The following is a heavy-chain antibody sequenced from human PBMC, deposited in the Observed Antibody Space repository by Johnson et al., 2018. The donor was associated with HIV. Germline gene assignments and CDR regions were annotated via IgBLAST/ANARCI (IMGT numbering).Heavy chain of an antibody. CDR1: GFTFSSYA. J-gene: IGHJ3*02. D-gene: IGHD5-24*01. Sequence: QVQLVESGGGVVQPGRSLRLSCAASGFTFSSYAMHWVRQAPGKGLEWVAVISYDGSNKYYADSLKGRFTISRDNSKNTLYLQMNSLRAEDTAVYYCARACRDGYTCDVYDIWGLGTMVTVS. V-gene: IGHV3-30*14. CDR2: ISYDGSNK. CDR3: ARACRDGYTCDVYDI.